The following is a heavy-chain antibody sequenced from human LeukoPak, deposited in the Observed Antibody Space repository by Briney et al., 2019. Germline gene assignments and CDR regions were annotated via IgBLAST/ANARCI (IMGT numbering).Heavy chain of an antibody. CDR2: ISSSGSTI. D-gene: IGHD3-9*01. CDR1: GFTFSDYY. J-gene: IGHJ6*02. V-gene: IGHV3-11*01. CDR3: ARDKADDYDILTGYYRRYYYYGMDV. Sequence: GGSLRLSCAASGFTFSDYYMSWIRQAPGKGLEWVSYISSSGSTIYYADSVKGRFTISRDNAKNSLYLQMNSPRAEDTAVYYCARDKADDYDILTGYYRRYYYYGMDVWGQGTTVTVSS.